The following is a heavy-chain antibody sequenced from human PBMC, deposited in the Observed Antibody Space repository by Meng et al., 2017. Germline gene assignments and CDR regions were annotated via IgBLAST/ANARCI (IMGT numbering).Heavy chain of an antibody. Sequence: VQLVESGGGLVQPGGSLRLSCAASGFTFSSYWMHWVRQAPGKGLVWVSRINSDGSSTSYADSMKGQFTISRDNAKNTLYLQMNSLRAEDMAVCYCTTDPVVVVKGYFDYWGQGTLVTVSS. CDR1: GFTFSSYW. D-gene: IGHD3-22*01. CDR3: TTDPVVVVKGYFDY. V-gene: IGHV3/OR16-13*01. J-gene: IGHJ4*02. CDR2: INSDGSST.